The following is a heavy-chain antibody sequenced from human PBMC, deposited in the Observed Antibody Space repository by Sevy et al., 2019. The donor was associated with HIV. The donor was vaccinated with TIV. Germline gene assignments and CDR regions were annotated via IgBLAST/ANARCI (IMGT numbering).Heavy chain of an antibody. CDR1: GSTLSRLS. V-gene: IGHV1-24*01. CDR3: ATTKDYYESYGSPVDY. J-gene: IGHJ4*02. Sequence: ASVKVSCKVSGSTLSRLSMHWVRQVPGKGLEWMASFDPEDGETIYARKFQGRVTMTEDTSTDTAYMELSSLRSEDTAVYYCATTKDYYESYGSPVDYWGQGTLVTVSS. D-gene: IGHD3-22*01. CDR2: FDPEDGET.